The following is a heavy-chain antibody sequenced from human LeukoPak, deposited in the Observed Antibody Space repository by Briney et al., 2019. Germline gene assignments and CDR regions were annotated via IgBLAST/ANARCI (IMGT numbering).Heavy chain of an antibody. CDR3: ARADYDILTGYYNYYYYGMDV. CDR2: ISAYSGNT. Sequence: ASVKVSCKASGYTFTSYGISWVRQAPGQGLEWMGWISAYSGNTNYAQKLQGRVTMTTDTSTSTAYMELGSLRSDDTAVYYCARADYDILTGYYNYYYYGMDVWGQGTTVTVSS. V-gene: IGHV1-18*01. J-gene: IGHJ6*02. D-gene: IGHD3-9*01. CDR1: GYTFTSYG.